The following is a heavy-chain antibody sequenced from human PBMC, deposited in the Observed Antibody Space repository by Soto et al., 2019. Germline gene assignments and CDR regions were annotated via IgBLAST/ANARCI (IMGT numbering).Heavy chain of an antibody. J-gene: IGHJ4*02. CDR2: ISSSSSYI. V-gene: IGHV3-21*04. CDR1: GFTFSSYS. Sequence: GGSLRLSCAASGFTFSSYSMNWVRQAPGKGLEWVSSISSSSSYIYYADSVKGRFTISRDNSKNTLYLQMNSLRAEDAAVYYCAKDRVFGVVICFDYWGQGTLVTVSS. D-gene: IGHD3-3*01. CDR3: AKDRVFGVVICFDY.